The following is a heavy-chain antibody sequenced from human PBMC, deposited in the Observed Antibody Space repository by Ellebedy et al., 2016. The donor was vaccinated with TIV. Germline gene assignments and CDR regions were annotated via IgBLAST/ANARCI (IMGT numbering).Heavy chain of an antibody. Sequence: MPSETLSLTCAVSGGSFSTYYWSWIRQPPGKGLEWIGEINHSGSTNYNPSLKSRVTISVDTSKNQFSLKLTSVTAADTAVYYCASSVWFGEVLSVSWGQGTLVTVSS. CDR2: INHSGST. D-gene: IGHD3-10*01. J-gene: IGHJ5*02. V-gene: IGHV4-34*01. CDR3: ASSVWFGEVLSVS. CDR1: GGSFSTYY.